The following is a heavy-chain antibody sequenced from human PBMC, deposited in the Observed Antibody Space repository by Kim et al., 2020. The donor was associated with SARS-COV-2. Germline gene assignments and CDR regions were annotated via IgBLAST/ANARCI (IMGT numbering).Heavy chain of an antibody. CDR1: GFTFSNAW. V-gene: IGHV3-15*01. D-gene: IGHD2-8*01. J-gene: IGHJ6*02. CDR3: TTDNGSMVYANYYYYYGMDV. Sequence: GGSLRLSCAVSGFTFSNAWMSWVRQAPGKGLEWVGRIKSKTDGGTTDYAAPVKGRFTISRDDSKNTLYLRMNSLKTEDTAVYYCTTDNGSMVYANYYYYYGMDVWGQGTTVTVSS. CDR2: IKSKTDGGTT.